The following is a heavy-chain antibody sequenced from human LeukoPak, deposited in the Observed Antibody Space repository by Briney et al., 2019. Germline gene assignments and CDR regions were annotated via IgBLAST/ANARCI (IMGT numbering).Heavy chain of an antibody. CDR1: GDSLSSGSHY. CDR3: SRGGNRFGGFYFDY. Sequence: PSETLSLTCSVSGDSLSSGSHYWSWLRQLPGKGLESIGFISYSGYTSYNPSLKSRVSISVDTSENQFSLKLTSVTAADTAVYYCSRGGNRFGGFYFDYWGRGTLVTVSS. J-gene: IGHJ4*02. D-gene: IGHD3-10*01. CDR2: ISYSGYT. V-gene: IGHV4-31*03.